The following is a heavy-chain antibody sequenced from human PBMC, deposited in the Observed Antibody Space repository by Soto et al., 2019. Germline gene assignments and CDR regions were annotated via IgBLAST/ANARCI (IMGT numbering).Heavy chain of an antibody. J-gene: IGHJ6*02. CDR2: IKYAGSEK. D-gene: IGHD6-19*01. Sequence: EVQLVESGGGLVQPGGSLRLSCLASEFTFNTYWMNWVLQAPGRGLEWVANIKYAGSEKNYVDSVKGRFTISRDNAKNSLYLQMNSLRGEDTAVYFCARDWGTPGRGSAVGYYYHYGMDVWGQGTTVTVSS. CDR1: EFTFNTYW. V-gene: IGHV3-7*05. CDR3: ARDWGTPGRGSAVGYYYHYGMDV.